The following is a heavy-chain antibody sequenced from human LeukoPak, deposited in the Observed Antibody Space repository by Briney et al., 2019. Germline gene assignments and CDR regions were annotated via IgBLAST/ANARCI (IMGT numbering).Heavy chain of an antibody. D-gene: IGHD1-26*01. CDR1: GYTFTSYD. J-gene: IGHJ5*02. V-gene: IGHV1-18*01. CDR2: ISTYNGNT. CDR3: ARDHSGNWFDP. Sequence: ASVKVSFKASGYTFTSYDISWVRQAPGQGLEWMGWISTYNGNTNYAQKLQGRVTMTTDTITTTAYMELRSLRSDDTAVYYCARDHSGNWFDPWGQGTLVTVSS.